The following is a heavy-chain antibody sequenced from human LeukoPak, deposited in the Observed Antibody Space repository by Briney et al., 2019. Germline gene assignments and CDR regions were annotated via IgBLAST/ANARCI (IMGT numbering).Heavy chain of an antibody. V-gene: IGHV4-61*09. CDR1: GGSISSGTYY. CDR2: IYTSGST. J-gene: IGHJ4*02. Sequence: SETLSLTCTVSGGSISSGTYYWSWIRQSAGKGLEWIGHIYTSGSTNYNPSLKSRVTISVDTSKNQFSLKLSSVTAADTAVYYCARGGILTGCYYFDYWGQGTLVTVSS. CDR3: ARGGILTGCYYFDY. D-gene: IGHD3-9*01.